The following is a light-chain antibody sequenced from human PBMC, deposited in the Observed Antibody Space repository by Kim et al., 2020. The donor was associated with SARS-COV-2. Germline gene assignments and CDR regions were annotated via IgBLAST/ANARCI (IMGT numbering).Light chain of an antibody. CDR2: TNK. CDR1: SSNSGSDT. V-gene: IGLV1-44*01. CDR3: AAWDDSLNGPV. Sequence: GRRVTISCSVSSSNSGSDTVDWYQHLPGAAPQLLIYTNKQRPSGVPDRFSASKSGTSASLAISGLQSEDEADYYCAAWDDSLNGPVFGGGTKLTVL. J-gene: IGLJ3*02.